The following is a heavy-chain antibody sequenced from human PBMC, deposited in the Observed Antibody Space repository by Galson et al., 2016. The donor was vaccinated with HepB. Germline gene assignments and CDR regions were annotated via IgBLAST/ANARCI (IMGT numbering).Heavy chain of an antibody. CDR1: GLTFSNYG. D-gene: IGHD6-19*01. J-gene: IGHJ4*02. V-gene: IGHV3-30*03. CDR3: ARDPLVSSGF. CDR2: VAYDGSNQ. Sequence: SLRLSCAVSGLTFSNYGMHWVRQAPGKGLEWLARVAYDGSNQKYADSVMGRFTVSRDNSKNTLYLQMNDLRDEDTAVYYCARDPLVSSGFWGQGTRVTVSS.